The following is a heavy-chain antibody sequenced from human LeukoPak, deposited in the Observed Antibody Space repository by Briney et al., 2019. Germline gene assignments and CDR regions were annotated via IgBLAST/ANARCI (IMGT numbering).Heavy chain of an antibody. D-gene: IGHD3-22*01. CDR2: INPNSGGT. J-gene: IGHJ4*02. V-gene: IGHV1-2*02. CDR1: GYTFTGYY. Sequence: ASVKVSCKASGYTFTGYYMHWVRQAPGQGLEWMGWINPNSGGTNYAQKFQGRVTMTTDISTSTAYMEVRSLRSEDTAVYYCVRDLGVDTTMIFFDYWGQGSVVTVSS. CDR3: VRDLGVDTTMIFFDY.